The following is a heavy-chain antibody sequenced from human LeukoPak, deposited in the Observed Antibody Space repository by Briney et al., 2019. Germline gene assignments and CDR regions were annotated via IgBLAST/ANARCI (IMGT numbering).Heavy chain of an antibody. CDR1: GFTFNSYS. CDR3: ARGGSGWLRI. CDR2: ISSSSSYI. Sequence: PGGSLRLSCAASGFTFNSYSMNWVRQAPGKGLEWVSSISSSSSYIYYAGSVKGRFTISRDNAKNSLYLQMNSLRAEDTAVYYCARGGSGWLRIWGQGTMVTVSS. D-gene: IGHD6-19*01. V-gene: IGHV3-21*01. J-gene: IGHJ3*02.